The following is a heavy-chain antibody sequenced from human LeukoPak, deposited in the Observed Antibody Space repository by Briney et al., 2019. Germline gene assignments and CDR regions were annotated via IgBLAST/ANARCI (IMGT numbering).Heavy chain of an antibody. CDR2: IRSKAYGGTT. CDR3: TRDRTVDTAMVGFDP. CDR1: GFTFGDYA. V-gene: IGHV3-49*03. J-gene: IGHJ5*02. D-gene: IGHD5-18*01. Sequence: GGSLRLSCTASGFTFGDYAMSWFRQAPGKGLEWVGFIRSKAYGGTTEYAASVKGRFTISRDDSKSIAYLQMNSLKTEDTAVYYCTRDRTVDTAMVGFDPWGQGTLVTVSS.